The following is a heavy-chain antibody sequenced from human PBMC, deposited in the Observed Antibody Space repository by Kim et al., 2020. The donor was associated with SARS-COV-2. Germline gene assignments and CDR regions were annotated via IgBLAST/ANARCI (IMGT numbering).Heavy chain of an antibody. J-gene: IGHJ4*02. V-gene: IGHV1-69*13. CDR2: IIPIFGTA. CDR3: ASLRFGFVAGTVAYFDY. D-gene: IGHD6-19*01. CDR1: GGTFSSYA. Sequence: SVKVSCKASGGTFSSYAISWVRQAPGQGLEWMGGIIPIFGTANYAQKFQGRVTITADESTSTAYMELSSLRSEDTAVYYCASLRFGFVAGTVAYFDYWGQGTLVTVSS.